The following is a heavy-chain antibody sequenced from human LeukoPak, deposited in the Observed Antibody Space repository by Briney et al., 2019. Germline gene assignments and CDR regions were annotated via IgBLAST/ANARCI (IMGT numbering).Heavy chain of an antibody. Sequence: ASVKVSCKASGYTFTSYGISWVRQAPGQGLEWMGWISAYNGNTNYAQKLQGRVTMTTDTSTSTAYMELRSLRSDDTAVYYCAREVAAAGISYYYYGMDVWAQGTTVTVSS. CDR1: GYTFTSYG. CDR2: ISAYNGNT. V-gene: IGHV1-18*01. J-gene: IGHJ6*02. CDR3: AREVAAAGISYYYYGMDV. D-gene: IGHD6-13*01.